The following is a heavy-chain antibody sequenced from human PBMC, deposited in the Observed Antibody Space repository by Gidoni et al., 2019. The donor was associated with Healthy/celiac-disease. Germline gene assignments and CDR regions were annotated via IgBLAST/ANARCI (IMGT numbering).Heavy chain of an antibody. J-gene: IGHJ3*02. CDR2: IIPILCIA. D-gene: IGHD3-22*01. Sequence: QVQLVQAGAEVKKPGSSVQVSCKAAGGTISGYAISGVRQAPGQGLEWMGRIIPILCIANYAQKFQGRVTITADKSTSTAYMELSSLRSEDTAVYYCARDTRITMINDAFDIWGQGTMVTVSS. CDR1: GGTISGYA. CDR3: ARDTRITMINDAFDI. V-gene: IGHV1-69*04.